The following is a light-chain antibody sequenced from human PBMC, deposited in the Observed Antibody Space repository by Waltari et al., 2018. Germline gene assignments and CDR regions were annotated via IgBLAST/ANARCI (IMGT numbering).Light chain of an antibody. Sequence: QSALTQTASVSGSPGQSITISCTGTRSDVGTYDVVSWYHQYPGKAPKLIIYEVNKWPPGLFPPFSGSKSGDTASLTISGLQADDEATYYCCSYAGGDAWVFGGGTQVTVL. V-gene: IGLV2-23*02. CDR2: EVN. CDR1: RSDVGTYDV. CDR3: CSYAGGDAWV. J-gene: IGLJ3*02.